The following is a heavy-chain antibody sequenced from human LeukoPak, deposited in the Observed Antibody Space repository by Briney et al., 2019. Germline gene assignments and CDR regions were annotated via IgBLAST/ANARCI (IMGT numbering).Heavy chain of an antibody. CDR2: IIPIFGTA. CDR1: GGTFSSYA. CDR3: ARGGGRFGELSSWFDP. Sequence: SVKVSCKASGGTFSSYAISWVRQAPGQGLEWMGGIIPIFGTANYAQKFQGRVTITADKSTSTAYMELSSLRSEDTAVYYCARGGGRFGELSSWFDPWGQGTLVTVSS. V-gene: IGHV1-69*06. D-gene: IGHD3-10*01. J-gene: IGHJ5*02.